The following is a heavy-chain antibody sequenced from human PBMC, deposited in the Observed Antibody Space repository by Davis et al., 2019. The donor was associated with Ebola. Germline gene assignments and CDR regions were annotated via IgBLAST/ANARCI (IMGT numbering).Heavy chain of an antibody. Sequence: SETLSLTCAVSGGSISSSNWWSWVRQPPGKGLEWIGEINHSGGTNYNPSLKSRVIISVDTSKNQFSLKLNSVTAADTAVYYCARENGGVDYWGQGTLVTVSS. J-gene: IGHJ4*02. V-gene: IGHV4-4*02. D-gene: IGHD3-10*01. CDR2: INHSGGT. CDR1: GGSISSSNW. CDR3: ARENGGVDY.